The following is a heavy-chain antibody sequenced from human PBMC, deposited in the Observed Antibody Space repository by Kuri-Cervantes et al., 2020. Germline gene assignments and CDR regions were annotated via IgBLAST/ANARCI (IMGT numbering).Heavy chain of an antibody. D-gene: IGHD3-22*01. CDR3: ARGVLVVNNDWFDP. V-gene: IGHV4-59*01. CDR2: IYYSGST. J-gene: IGHJ5*02. CDR1: GGSISSYY. Sequence: SETLSLTCTVSGGSISSYYWSWIRQPPGKGLEWIGYIYYSGSTNYNPSLKSRVTISVDTSKNQFSLKLMSVTAADTAVYYCARGVLVVNNDWFDPWGQGTLVTVSS.